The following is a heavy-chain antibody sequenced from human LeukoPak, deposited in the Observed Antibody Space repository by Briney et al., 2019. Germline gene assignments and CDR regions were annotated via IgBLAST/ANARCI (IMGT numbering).Heavy chain of an antibody. CDR2: IYHSGST. V-gene: IGHV4-4*02. J-gene: IGHJ6*02. CDR1: GGSISSSNW. Sequence: SETLSLTCAVSGGSISSSNWWRWVRQPPGRGLEWIREIYHSGSTNYNPSLKSRVTISVDKSKNQFSLKLSSVTAADTAVYYCARADTAMGTDHYYYYGMDVWGQGTTVTVSS. D-gene: IGHD5-18*01. CDR3: ARADTAMGTDHYYYYGMDV.